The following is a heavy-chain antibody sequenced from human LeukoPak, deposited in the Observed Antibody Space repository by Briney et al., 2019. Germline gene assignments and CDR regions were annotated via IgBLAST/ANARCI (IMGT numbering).Heavy chain of an antibody. CDR2: ISASGDST. Sequence: GGSLRLSCAASGFTFSSFAMSWVRQAPGKGLDGLSTISASGDSTYYADSVKGRFTISRDNAKNSLYLQMNSLRAEDTALYYCAKDMTGYPTWGQGTLVTVSS. D-gene: IGHD3-9*01. V-gene: IGHV3-23*01. CDR1: GFTFSSFA. J-gene: IGHJ5*02. CDR3: AKDMTGYPT.